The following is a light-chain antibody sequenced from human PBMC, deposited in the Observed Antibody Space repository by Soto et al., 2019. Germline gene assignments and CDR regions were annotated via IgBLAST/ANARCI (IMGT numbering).Light chain of an antibody. V-gene: IGKV3-15*01. Sequence: EIVMTQSPAILSVSPGERATLSCRANQSISSNLAWYQQKPGQAPRLLIYGAATRATGIPARFSGSGSGTDFTLTINSLQSEDFAVYYCQQRSNWPPGFTFGPGTKVDIK. J-gene: IGKJ3*01. CDR3: QQRSNWPPGFT. CDR2: GAA. CDR1: QSISSN.